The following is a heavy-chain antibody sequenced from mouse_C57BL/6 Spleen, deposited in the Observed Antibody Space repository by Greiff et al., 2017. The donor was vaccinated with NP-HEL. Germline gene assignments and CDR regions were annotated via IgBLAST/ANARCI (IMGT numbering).Heavy chain of an antibody. Sequence: QVQLKQSGAALARPGASVKLSCKASGYTFTSYGISWVKQRTGPGLEWIGEIYHRSGNTYYNEKFKGKATLTADKSSSTAYMELRSLTSEDSAVYFCARCADYDDAMDYWGQGTSGTVSS. CDR3: ARCADYDDAMDY. D-gene: IGHD2-4*01. V-gene: IGHV1-81*01. CDR2: IYHRSGNT. CDR1: GYTFTSYG. J-gene: IGHJ4*01.